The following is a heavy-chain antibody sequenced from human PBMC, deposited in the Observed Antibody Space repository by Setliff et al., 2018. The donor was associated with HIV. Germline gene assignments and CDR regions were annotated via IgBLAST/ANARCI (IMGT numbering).Heavy chain of an antibody. D-gene: IGHD4-17*01. CDR2: ISSRGSTI. CDR3: ARSPYDDYGLDY. V-gene: IGHV3-11*04. Sequence: PGGSLRLSCEASGFTFSDYYMSWIRQAPGKGLEWVSYISSRGSTIYYADSVKGRFTISRDNAKNSLYLQMNTLRAEDTAVYFCARSPYDDYGLDYWGQGTLVTVSS. J-gene: IGHJ4*02. CDR1: GFTFSDYY.